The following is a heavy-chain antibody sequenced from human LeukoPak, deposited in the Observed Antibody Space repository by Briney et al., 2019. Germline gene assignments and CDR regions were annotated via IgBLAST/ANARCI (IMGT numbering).Heavy chain of an antibody. CDR2: SGDSDGST. CDR3: GKGGCRGTCNPLAY. CDR1: GFTFSGSG. V-gene: IGHV3-23*01. D-gene: IGHD2-15*01. Sequence: PGGSLRLSCAASGFTFSGSGMSWVRQAPGKGLEWISSSGDSDGSTYYADSLKGRFTISRDNSKNTLYLQMNNLRAEDTAVYYCGKGGCRGTCNPLAYWGQGALVTVSP. J-gene: IGHJ4*02.